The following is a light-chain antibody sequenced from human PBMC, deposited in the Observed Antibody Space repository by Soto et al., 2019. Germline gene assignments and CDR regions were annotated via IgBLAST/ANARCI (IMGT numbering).Light chain of an antibody. CDR3: CSYAGSNNYV. V-gene: IGLV2-8*01. J-gene: IGLJ1*01. Sequence: QSALTQPPSASGSPGQSVTISCTGTSSDVGGYNSVSWYQHHPGKAPKLMIYEVSKRPSGVPDRFSGSKSANTASLTVSGLQAEDEADYYCCSYAGSNNYVFGTGTKLTVL. CDR2: EVS. CDR1: SSDVGGYNS.